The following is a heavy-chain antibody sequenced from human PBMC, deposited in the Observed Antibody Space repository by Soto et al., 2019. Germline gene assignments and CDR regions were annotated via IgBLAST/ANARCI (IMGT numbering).Heavy chain of an antibody. CDR2: IYYSGST. CDR1: GGSISSGGYY. CDR3: ARAPNCSSTSCYAEHAFDI. V-gene: IGHV4-31*03. Sequence: SETLSLTCTVSGGSISSGGYYWSWIRQHPGKGLEWIGYIYYSGSTYYNPSLKSRVTISVDTSKNQFSLKLSSVTAADTAVYYCARAPNCSSTSCYAEHAFDIWGQGTMVTVSS. D-gene: IGHD2-2*01. J-gene: IGHJ3*02.